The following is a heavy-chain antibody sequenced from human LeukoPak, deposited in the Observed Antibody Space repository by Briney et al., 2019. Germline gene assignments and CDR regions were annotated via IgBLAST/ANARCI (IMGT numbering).Heavy chain of an antibody. CDR1: GGTFSSYA. CDR2: MNPNSGNT. V-gene: IGHV1-8*02. J-gene: IGHJ4*02. Sequence: ASVKVSCKASGGTFSSYAISWVRQATGQGLEWMGWMNPNSGNTGYAQKFLGRVTMTSNPSITTAYMELTNLRSDDTAVYYCARGLRSDYWGQGTMVTVSS. D-gene: IGHD2-21*02. CDR3: ARGLRSDY.